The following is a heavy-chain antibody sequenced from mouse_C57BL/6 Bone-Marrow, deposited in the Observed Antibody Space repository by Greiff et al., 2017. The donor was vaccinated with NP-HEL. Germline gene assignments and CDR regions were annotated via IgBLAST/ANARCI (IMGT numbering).Heavy chain of an antibody. J-gene: IGHJ3*01. CDR3: AKLQGLLWFAY. CDR1: GYTFTDYY. CDR2: FFPGSGST. D-gene: IGHD2-1*01. Sequence: VQLQQSGPELVKPGASVKISCKASGYTFTDYYINWVKQRPGQGLEWIGWFFPGSGSTYYNEKFKGKATLTVDKSTSTAYMLHSSLTSEDSAVYFCAKLQGLLWFAYWGQGTLVTVSA. V-gene: IGHV1-75*01.